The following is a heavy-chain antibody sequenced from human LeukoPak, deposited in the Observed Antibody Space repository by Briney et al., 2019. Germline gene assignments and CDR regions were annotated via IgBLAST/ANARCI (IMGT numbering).Heavy chain of an antibody. CDR2: ISSSSSYI. V-gene: IGHV3-21*01. D-gene: IGHD1-14*01. J-gene: IGHJ6*02. CDR3: AALPIATGYYYGMDV. Sequence: GGPLRLSCAASGFTFSSYSMNWVRQAPGKGLEWVSSISSSSSYIYYADSVKGRFTISRDNAKNSLYLQMNSLRAEDTAVYYCAALPIATGYYYGMDVWGQGTTVTVSS. CDR1: GFTFSSYS.